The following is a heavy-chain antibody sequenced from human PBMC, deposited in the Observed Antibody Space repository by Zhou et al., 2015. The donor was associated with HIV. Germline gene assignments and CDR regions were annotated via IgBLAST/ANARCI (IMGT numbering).Heavy chain of an antibody. CDR3: AGGYCSGGSCLNWFDP. D-gene: IGHD2-15*01. V-gene: IGHV1-69*12. CDR2: IIPIFGTA. CDR1: GGTFSSYA. Sequence: QVQLVQSGAEVKKPGSSVKVSCKASGGTFSSYAISWVRQAPGQGLEWMGGIIPIFGTANYAQKFQGRVTITADESTSTAYMELSSLRSEDTAVYYCAGGYCSGGSCLNWFDPVGPGNPGHRLL. J-gene: IGHJ5*02.